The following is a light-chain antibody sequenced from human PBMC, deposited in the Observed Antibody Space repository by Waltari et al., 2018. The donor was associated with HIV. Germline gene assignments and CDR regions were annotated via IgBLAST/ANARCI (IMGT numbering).Light chain of an antibody. J-gene: IGKJ2*01. CDR3: QQYSRSPLT. V-gene: IGKV3-11*01. CDR1: QSVSTF. Sequence: ENVLTQSPATLSLSPGERATLSCRASQSVSTFLAWYQHKPGQAPRLLIFDATYRATDIPARFSGSGSGTDLTLTISRLEPEDVAVYYCQQYSRSPLTFGQGTKLEIK. CDR2: DAT.